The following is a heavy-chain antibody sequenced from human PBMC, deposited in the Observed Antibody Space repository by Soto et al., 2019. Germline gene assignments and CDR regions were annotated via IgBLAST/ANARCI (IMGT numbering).Heavy chain of an antibody. J-gene: IGHJ4*02. D-gene: IGHD3-10*01. Sequence: GGSLRLSCAASGFTFSSYGMHWVRQAPGKGLEWVAVIWYDGSNKYYADSVKGRFTISRDNSKNTLYLQMNSLRAEDTAVYYCARDRKYLVIFDYWGQGTLVTVSS. CDR1: GFTFSSYG. V-gene: IGHV3-33*01. CDR2: IWYDGSNK. CDR3: ARDRKYLVIFDY.